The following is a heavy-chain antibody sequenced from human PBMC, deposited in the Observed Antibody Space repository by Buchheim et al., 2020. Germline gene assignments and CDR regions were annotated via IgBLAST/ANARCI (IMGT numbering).Heavy chain of an antibody. CDR3: ARVTIFGVVRDYFDY. J-gene: IGHJ4*02. CDR2: INHSGST. CDR1: GGSFSGYY. D-gene: IGHD3-3*01. Sequence: QVQLQQWGAGLLKPSETLSLTCAVYGGSFSGYYWSWIRQPPGKGLEWIGEINHSGSTNYNPSLKSRVTISVDTSKNQFSLKLSSVTAADTAVYYCARVTIFGVVRDYFDYWGQGTL. V-gene: IGHV4-34*01.